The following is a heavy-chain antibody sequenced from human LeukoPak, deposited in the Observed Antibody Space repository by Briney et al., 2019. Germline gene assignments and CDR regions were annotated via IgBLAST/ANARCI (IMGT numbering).Heavy chain of an antibody. CDR2: ISYDGSNK. Sequence: PGGSLRLSCAASGFTFSSYAMHWVRQAPGRGLEWVAVISYDGSNKYYADSVKGRFTISRDNSKNTLYLQMNSLRAEDTAVYYCAKAQGPDYYDSSGYLHWGQGTLVTVSS. V-gene: IGHV3-30*04. CDR1: GFTFSSYA. D-gene: IGHD3-22*01. J-gene: IGHJ4*02. CDR3: AKAQGPDYYDSSGYLH.